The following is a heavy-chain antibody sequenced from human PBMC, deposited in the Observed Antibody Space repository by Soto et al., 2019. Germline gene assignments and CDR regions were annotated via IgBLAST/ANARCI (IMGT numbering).Heavy chain of an antibody. J-gene: IGHJ4*02. CDR1: GDSITSHY. V-gene: IGHV4-59*08. D-gene: IGHD3-16*01. CDR2: IHYSGIT. CDR3: GRLPNRGTHPPFDY. Sequence: SETLSLTCTVSGDSITSHYWSWVRQYPEKGLECIGYIHYSGITIYNPSLNGRVTISLDTSKNQFSLKVTSVTAADTAMYYWGRLPNRGTHPPFDYWGQGTLVTV.